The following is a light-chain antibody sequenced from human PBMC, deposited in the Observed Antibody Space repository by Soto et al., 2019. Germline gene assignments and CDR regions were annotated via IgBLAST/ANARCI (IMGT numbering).Light chain of an antibody. CDR1: SGYVGTYSL. Sequence: QSVLAQPASVSGSPGQSITNSCTGASGYVGTYSLVSWYQQHPGKAPKVVIYEGHKRPSGVPDRFSGSTSVNTASLTISGLQTDDEADYYCCLYVGATTYVFGTGTKVTVL. CDR3: CLYVGATTYV. J-gene: IGLJ1*01. CDR2: EGH. V-gene: IGLV2-23*01.